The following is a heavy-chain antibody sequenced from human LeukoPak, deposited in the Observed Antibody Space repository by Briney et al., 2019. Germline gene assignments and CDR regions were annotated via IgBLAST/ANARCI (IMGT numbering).Heavy chain of an antibody. CDR2: IWYDGSNK. D-gene: IGHD3-10*01. CDR1: GFTFSSYG. V-gene: IGHV3-33*01. Sequence: GGSLRLSCAASGFTFSSYGMHWVRQAPGKGLEWVAVIWYDGSNKYYADSVKGRFTISRDNSKNTLYLQMNSLRAEDTAVYYCARPNYHGSGSYYFALDYWGQRTLVTVSS. J-gene: IGHJ4*02. CDR3: ARPNYHGSGSYYFALDY.